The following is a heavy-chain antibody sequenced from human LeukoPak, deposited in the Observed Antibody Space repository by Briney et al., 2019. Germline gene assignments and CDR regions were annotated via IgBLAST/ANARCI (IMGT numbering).Heavy chain of an antibody. D-gene: IGHD5-18*01. CDR2: ISNDGLSK. CDR1: GFPFTNYA. J-gene: IGHJ4*02. CDR3: ARENSYGAPLDY. Sequence: GGSLRLSCAASGFPFTNYAMHWVRQAPGKGLEWVAVISNDGLSKYHADSVKGRFTISRDDSKKTVYLQMNSLRGEDSAVYFCARENSYGAPLDYWGQGSLVTVSS. V-gene: IGHV3-30*03.